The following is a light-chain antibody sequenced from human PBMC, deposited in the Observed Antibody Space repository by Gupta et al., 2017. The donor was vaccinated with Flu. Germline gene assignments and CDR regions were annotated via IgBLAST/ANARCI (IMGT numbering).Light chain of an antibody. V-gene: IGLV3-21*02. J-gene: IGLJ1*01. CDR3: HVGDRTSDHV. Sequence: SSVVTPPPSVSVAPGQTARITGWGNKSGSKSVHWYQQKPGQATVLVVEDDTARPAGIPGRFSGSNSGNTAALTIRRVEGGDEADYCCHVGDRTSDHVFGAGTRVTVL. CDR1: KSGSKS. CDR2: DDT.